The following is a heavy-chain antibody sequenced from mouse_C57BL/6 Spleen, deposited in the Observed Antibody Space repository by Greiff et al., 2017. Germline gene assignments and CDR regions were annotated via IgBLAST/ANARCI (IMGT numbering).Heavy chain of an antibody. CDR2: INPYNGDT. V-gene: IGHV1-20*01. J-gene: IGHJ1*03. Sequence: EVKLQESGPELVKPGDSVKISCKASGYSFTGYFMNWVMQSHGKSLEWIGRINPYNGDTFYNQKFKGKATLTVDKSSSTAHMELRSLTSEDSAVYYCARTTTVVAHWYFDVWGTGTTVTVSS. D-gene: IGHD1-1*01. CDR3: ARTTTVVAHWYFDV. CDR1: GYSFTGYF.